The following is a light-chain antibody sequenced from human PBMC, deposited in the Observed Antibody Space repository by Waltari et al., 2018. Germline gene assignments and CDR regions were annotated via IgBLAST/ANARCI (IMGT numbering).Light chain of an antibody. CDR2: RNN. V-gene: IGLV1-47*01. CDR3: ASWDDILSGVL. J-gene: IGLJ2*01. Sequence: QSVLTQPPSASGTTGQRGTISCSVRRSNIGTNYIYWYHPLPGTAPKLLLYRNNQRPSGVPDRFSGSKSGTSASLAISGLRSEDEADYYCASWDDILSGVLFGGGTKLSVL. CDR1: RSNIGTNY.